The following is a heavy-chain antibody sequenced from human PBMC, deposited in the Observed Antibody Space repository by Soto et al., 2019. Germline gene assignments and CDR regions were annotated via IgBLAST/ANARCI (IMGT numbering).Heavy chain of an antibody. CDR1: GLTFRTYW. CDR2: IKGDVRTM. D-gene: IGHD2-2*02. J-gene: IGHJ3*01. Sequence: EVQLVESGGGLVQAGESLRLSCEASGLTFRTYWMHWVRQVPGKGLVWVSRIKGDVRTMTYAESVKGRFPISRDNAKNTVFLQMDSLGAEDTAVYYCVRGIPGHDGSDVWGQGTMVTVSS. CDR3: VRGIPGHDGSDV. V-gene: IGHV3-74*03.